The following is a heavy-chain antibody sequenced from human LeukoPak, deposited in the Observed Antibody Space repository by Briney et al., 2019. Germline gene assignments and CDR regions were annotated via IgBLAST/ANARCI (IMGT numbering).Heavy chain of an antibody. CDR3: ARVFEVVPAAGFDY. CDR2: INWNGGST. J-gene: IGHJ4*02. Sequence: PGGSLRLSCAASGFTFDDYGMSWVRQAPGKGLEWVSGINWNGGSTGYADSVKGRFTISRDNAKNSLYLQMNSLRAEDTALYYCARVFEVVPAAGFDYWGQGTLVTVSS. V-gene: IGHV3-20*04. D-gene: IGHD2-2*01. CDR1: GFTFDDYG.